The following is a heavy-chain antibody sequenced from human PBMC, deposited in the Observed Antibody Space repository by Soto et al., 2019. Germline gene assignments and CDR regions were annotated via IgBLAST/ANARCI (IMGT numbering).Heavy chain of an antibody. D-gene: IGHD2-15*01. J-gene: IGHJ3*02. CDR3: ASLCSGGSCYDAFDI. Sequence: GGSLRLSCAASGFTFSSYAMHWVRQAPGKGLEWVAVISYDGSNKYYADSVKGRFTISRDNSKNTLYLQMNSLRAEDTAVYYCASLCSGGSCYDAFDIWGQGTMVTVSS. CDR1: GFTFSSYA. V-gene: IGHV3-30-3*01. CDR2: ISYDGSNK.